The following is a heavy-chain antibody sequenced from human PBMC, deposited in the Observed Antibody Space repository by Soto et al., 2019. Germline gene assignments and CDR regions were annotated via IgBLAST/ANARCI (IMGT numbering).Heavy chain of an antibody. V-gene: IGHV3-9*01. CDR1: GFTFDDYA. CDR3: AKDPTHEYCSGGSCRIVDY. J-gene: IGHJ4*02. D-gene: IGHD2-15*01. CDR2: ITWNSGTL. Sequence: EVQLVESGGRLVQPGRSLRLSCAASGFTFDDYAMHWVRQPPGRGLEWVSGITWNSGTLGYADSVKGRFTISRDNAKNSLSLQMNSLRADDTALYYCAKDPTHEYCSGGSCRIVDYWGQGILVTVSS.